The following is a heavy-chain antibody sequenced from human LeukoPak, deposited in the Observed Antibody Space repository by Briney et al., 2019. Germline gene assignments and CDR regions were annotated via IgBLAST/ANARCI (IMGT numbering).Heavy chain of an antibody. Sequence: PGGSLRLSCEVSGFPFTLYNMNWVRQAPGKGLECVSSISRGGAYTYYADSVKGRLTISRDDSRNTLYLQMNSLRAEDTAVYYCSKKGQADNDGKPDWGQGTLVTVSS. CDR2: ISRGGAYT. D-gene: IGHD1-1*01. J-gene: IGHJ4*02. CDR3: SKKGQADNDGKPD. CDR1: GFPFTLYN. V-gene: IGHV3-23*01.